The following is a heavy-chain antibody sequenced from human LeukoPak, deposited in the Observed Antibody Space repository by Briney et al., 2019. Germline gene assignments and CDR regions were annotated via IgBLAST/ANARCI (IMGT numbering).Heavy chain of an antibody. CDR1: GFTFSSYW. V-gene: IGHV3-7*03. Sequence: GGSLRLSCAASGFTFSSYWMSWVRQAPGKGLEWVANIKQDGSEKYYVDSVKGRFTISRDYAKNSLYLQMNSLRAEDTAVYYCARGGDYGSVTGHFDYWGQGTLVTVSS. CDR3: ARGGDYGSVTGHFDY. J-gene: IGHJ4*02. CDR2: IKQDGSEK. D-gene: IGHD3-9*01.